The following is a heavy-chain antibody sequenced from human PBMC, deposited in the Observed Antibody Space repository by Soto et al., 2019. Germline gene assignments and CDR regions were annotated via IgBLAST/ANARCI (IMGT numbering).Heavy chain of an antibody. CDR1: GFTFSSYG. D-gene: IGHD3-16*01. V-gene: IGHV3-33*01. J-gene: IGHJ3*02. CDR3: ARAGDSDAFDI. CDR2: IWYDGSNK. Sequence: QVQLVESGGGVVQPGRSLRLSCAASGFTFSSYGMHWVRQAPGKGLEWVAVIWYDGSNKYYADSVKGRFTISRDNSKNTLYLQLNSLRAEDTAVYYCARAGDSDAFDIWGQGTRVTVSS.